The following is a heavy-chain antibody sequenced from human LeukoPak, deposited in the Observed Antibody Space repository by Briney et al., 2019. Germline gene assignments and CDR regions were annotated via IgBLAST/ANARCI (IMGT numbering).Heavy chain of an antibody. D-gene: IGHD3-9*01. CDR1: GYTFTNDD. V-gene: IGHV1-8*01. CDR3: ARNASGTGYTA. CDR2: MNRNSGNT. J-gene: IGHJ4*02. Sequence: ASVKVSCKASGYTFTNDDISWVRQATGQGLEWIGKMNRNSGNTGYAQKFQGRVTMTRSTSVSTVHMELNSLTSEDTAVYFCARNASGTGYTAWGQGTLVTVSS.